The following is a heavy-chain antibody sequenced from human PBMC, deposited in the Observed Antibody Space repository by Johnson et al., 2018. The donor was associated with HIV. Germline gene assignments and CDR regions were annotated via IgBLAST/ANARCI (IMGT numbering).Heavy chain of an antibody. J-gene: IGHJ3*02. Sequence: QVQLVESGGGVVQPGTSLRLSCAASGFTFSSFAMHWVRQAPGKGLEWMAFISYDGSNKYFTDSVRGRFTISRDNSKNTLFLQMNSLKTEDTAVYYCARDLGWLEGTHDAFDIWGQGTMVTVSS. CDR2: ISYDGSNK. CDR1: GFTFSSFA. CDR3: ARDLGWLEGTHDAFDI. D-gene: IGHD6-19*01. V-gene: IGHV3-30-3*01.